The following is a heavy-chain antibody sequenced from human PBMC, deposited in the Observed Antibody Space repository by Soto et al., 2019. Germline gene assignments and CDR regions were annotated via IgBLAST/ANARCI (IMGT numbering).Heavy chain of an antibody. CDR1: GYTFSSYG. Sequence: ASVKVSCKASGYTFSSYGIGWVRQAPGQGLEWMGWISAYNGNTNYAQKLQGRVTMTTDTSTSTAYMELWSLRSDDTAVYYCARVGGGQWLATFDYWGQGTLVTVSS. CDR3: ARVGGGQWLATFDY. D-gene: IGHD6-19*01. V-gene: IGHV1-18*01. J-gene: IGHJ4*02. CDR2: ISAYNGNT.